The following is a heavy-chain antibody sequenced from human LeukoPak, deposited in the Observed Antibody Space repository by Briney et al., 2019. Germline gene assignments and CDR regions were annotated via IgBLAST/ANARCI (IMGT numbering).Heavy chain of an antibody. V-gene: IGHV3-30*03. J-gene: IGHJ4*02. Sequence: AGGSLRLSCVVSGFTIGNHGMHWVRQAPGKGLEWVAMISHDGGSEHYGDSVKGRFTISRDNSKNTLSLQMNSLRAEDTAVYYCAGRYYDILTGGREGFDYWGQGTLVTVSS. CDR2: ISHDGGSE. D-gene: IGHD3-9*01. CDR3: AGRYYDILTGGREGFDY. CDR1: GFTIGNHG.